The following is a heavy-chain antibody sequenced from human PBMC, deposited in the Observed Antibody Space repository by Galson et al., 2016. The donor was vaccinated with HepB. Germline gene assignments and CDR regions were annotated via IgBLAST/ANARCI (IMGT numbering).Heavy chain of an antibody. V-gene: IGHV4-59*01. Sequence: SETLSLTCTVSSGAISVYYWTWIRQSPGKGLEWIGYVFHDGSTDYNPSLNSRVTMSLDTSRNQFSLRLNSVTAADTAFYYCVKVRDGGMFDRWGQGTLVTVSS. CDR3: VKVRDGGMFDR. D-gene: IGHD5-24*01. CDR2: VFHDGST. J-gene: IGHJ5*02. CDR1: SGAISVYY.